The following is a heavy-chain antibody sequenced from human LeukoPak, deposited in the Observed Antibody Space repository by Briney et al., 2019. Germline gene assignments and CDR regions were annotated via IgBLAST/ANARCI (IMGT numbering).Heavy chain of an antibody. V-gene: IGHV3-7*01. CDR2: INQDGSER. CDR3: GRVIAGAIDY. J-gene: IGHJ4*02. Sequence: PGGSLRLSCAASGFTFSSHLISWVRQAPGKGLEWVANINQDGSERFYVDFVKGRFTISRDNADNSMYLQMNSLRAEDTAVYYCGRVIAGAIDYWGQGTLVTVSS. D-gene: IGHD6-13*01. CDR1: GFTFSSHL.